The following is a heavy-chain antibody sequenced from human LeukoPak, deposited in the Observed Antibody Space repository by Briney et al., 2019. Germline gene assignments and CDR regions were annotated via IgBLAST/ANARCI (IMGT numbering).Heavy chain of an antibody. Sequence: AAVTVSFTASGGTFIIYAISWVRQAPGQGLEWMGWLIPIFGTANYAQKFQGRVTITAEESTGTAKMALSSLRSEDTAVYYCARNYGSGSWGQGTLVTVSS. CDR2: LIPIFGTA. V-gene: IGHV1-69*13. J-gene: IGHJ4*02. CDR1: GGTFIIYA. CDR3: ARNYGSGS. D-gene: IGHD3-10*01.